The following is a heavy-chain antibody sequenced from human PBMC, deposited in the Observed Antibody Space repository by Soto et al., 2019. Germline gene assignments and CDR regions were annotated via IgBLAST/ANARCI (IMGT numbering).Heavy chain of an antibody. CDR3: AYKGPEDWPLDY. D-gene: IGHD3-9*01. J-gene: IGHJ4*02. V-gene: IGHV2-5*02. CDR1: GFSLSTSGVG. CDR2: IYWDDDK. Sequence: QITLKESGPTLVKPTQTLTLTCTFSGFSLSTSGVGVGWIRQSPGKALEWLAVIYWDDDKRNSPSLKSRLSITKVTSKNQVVLTMTNMDPVDTATYDCAYKGPEDWPLDYWGQGTLVTVSS.